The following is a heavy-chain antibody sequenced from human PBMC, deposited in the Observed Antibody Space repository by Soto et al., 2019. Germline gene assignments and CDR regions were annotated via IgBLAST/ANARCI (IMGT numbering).Heavy chain of an antibody. CDR1: GGTFSSYA. V-gene: IGHV1-69*12. J-gene: IGHJ5*02. D-gene: IGHD2-15*01. CDR2: IIPIFGTA. CDR3: AYSTGYCSGGSCSNWFDP. Sequence: QVQLVQSGAEVKKPGSSVKVSCKASGGTFSSYAISWVRQAPGQGLEWMGGIIPIFGTANYAQKFQGRVTITADESTSTAYLELSSLRSEETAMDYCAYSTGYCSGGSCSNWFDPWGQGTLVTVSS.